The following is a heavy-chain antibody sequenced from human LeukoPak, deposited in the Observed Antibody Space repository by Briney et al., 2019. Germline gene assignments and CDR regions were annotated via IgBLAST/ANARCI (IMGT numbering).Heavy chain of an antibody. D-gene: IGHD6-6*01. CDR2: IYSGGRT. CDR3: ARDLDYSTSSAVDY. CDR1: GFTVSSND. Sequence: GGSLRLSCAASGFTVSSNDMNWVGQAPGKGLEWGSGIYSGGRTYYADSVKGRFTISRDNSKNTLFLQMNSVRAEDTAVYYCARDLDYSTSSAVDYWGQRTLVTVSS. J-gene: IGHJ4*02. V-gene: IGHV3-66*01.